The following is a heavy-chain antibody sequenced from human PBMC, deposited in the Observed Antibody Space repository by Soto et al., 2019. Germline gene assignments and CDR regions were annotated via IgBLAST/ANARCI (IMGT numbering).Heavy chain of an antibody. CDR1: GGSVSSGSYY. V-gene: IGHV4-61*01. J-gene: IGHJ6*02. CDR2: IYYSGST. CDR3: AIGYYYYYGMDV. Sequence: QVQLQESGPGLVKPSETLSLTCTVSGGSVSSGSYYWSWIRQPPGKGLEWIGYIYYSGSTNYNPSLKSRVTISVDTPKNQFSLKLSSVTAADTAVYYCAIGYYYYYGMDVWGQGTTVTVSS.